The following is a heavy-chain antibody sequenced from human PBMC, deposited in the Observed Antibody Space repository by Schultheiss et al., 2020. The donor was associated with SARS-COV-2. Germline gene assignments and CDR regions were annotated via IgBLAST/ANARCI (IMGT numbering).Heavy chain of an antibody. J-gene: IGHJ4*02. Sequence: GGSLRLSCAASGFTFSSYSMNWVRQAPGKGLVWVSRINSDGSSTSYADSVKGRFTISRDNAKNTLYLQMNSLRAEDTAVYYCAREYNYYDSSGYFSLSMSAFGYWGQGTLVTVSS. CDR2: INSDGSST. V-gene: IGHV3-74*01. CDR1: GFTFSSYS. CDR3: AREYNYYDSSGYFSLSMSAFGY. D-gene: IGHD3-22*01.